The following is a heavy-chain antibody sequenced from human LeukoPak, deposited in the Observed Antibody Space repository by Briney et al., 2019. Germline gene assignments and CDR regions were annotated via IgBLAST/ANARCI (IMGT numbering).Heavy chain of an antibody. D-gene: IGHD5-18*01. V-gene: IGHV3-48*03. J-gene: IGHJ4*02. CDR1: GFTFSSYE. CDR3: AREGQWIPRGFDY. Sequence: PGGSLRLSCVASGFTFSSYEMNWVRQAPGKGLEWVSYISSSGSTIYYADSVKGRFTISRDNAKNSLYLQMNSLRAEDTAVYYCAREGQWIPRGFDYWGQGTLVTVSS. CDR2: ISSSGSTI.